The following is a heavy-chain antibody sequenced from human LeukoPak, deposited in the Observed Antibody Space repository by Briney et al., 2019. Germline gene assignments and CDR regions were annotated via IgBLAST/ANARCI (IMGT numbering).Heavy chain of an antibody. Sequence: ASVKVSCKASGYTFTSYYMHWVRQAPGQGLEWMGWINPNSGGTNYAQKFQGRVTMTRDTSISTAYMELSRLRSDDTAVYYCARGSVSGYYYYYYYMDVWGKGTTVTVSS. D-gene: IGHD3-22*01. CDR2: INPNSGGT. V-gene: IGHV1-2*02. J-gene: IGHJ6*03. CDR3: ARGSVSGYYYYYYYMDV. CDR1: GYTFTSYY.